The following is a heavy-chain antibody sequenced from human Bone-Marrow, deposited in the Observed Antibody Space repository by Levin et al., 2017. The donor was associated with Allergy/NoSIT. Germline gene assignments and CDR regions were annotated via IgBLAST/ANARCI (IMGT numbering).Heavy chain of an antibody. CDR3: AREVWYLDS. Sequence: GESLKISCKASGYTFTDHHIHWVRQAPGQGLEWVGRIITETGGANFAQKFQDRVSMTRDTSTSTTFMELSSLTSDDTAIYYCAREVWYLDSWGQGTLVTVSS. D-gene: IGHD6-13*01. J-gene: IGHJ4*02. CDR1: GYTFTDHH. CDR2: IITETGGA. V-gene: IGHV1-2*06.